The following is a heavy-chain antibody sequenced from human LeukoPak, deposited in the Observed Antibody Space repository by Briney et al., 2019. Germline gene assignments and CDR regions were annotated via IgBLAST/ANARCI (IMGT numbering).Heavy chain of an antibody. CDR2: ISSSGAAT. CDR1: GFTFSSYA. CDR3: AKQDYSGSLVLLTF. D-gene: IGHD1-26*01. V-gene: IGHV3-23*01. Sequence: PGGSLRLSCAASGFTFSSYAMSWVRQAPGKGLEWVSAISSSGAATYYADSVKGRFTVSRDNSKNTLYLQMGSLRAEDTAVYYCAKQDYSGSLVLLTFWGQGILVTVSS. J-gene: IGHJ4*02.